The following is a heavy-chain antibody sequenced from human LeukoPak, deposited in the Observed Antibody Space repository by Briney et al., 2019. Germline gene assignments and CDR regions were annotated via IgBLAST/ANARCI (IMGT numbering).Heavy chain of an antibody. D-gene: IGHD2/OR15-2a*01. Sequence: SSETLSLTCAVYGGSFSGHYWTWIRQSPGKGLEWIGEIHHSGGTNYNPSLNFRATISLDTSRNQFSLKLISLTAADTAVYYCARVNRGRIDYWGQGILVTVSS. V-gene: IGHV4-34*01. J-gene: IGHJ4*02. CDR1: GGSFSGHY. CDR3: ARVNRGRIDY. CDR2: IHHSGGT.